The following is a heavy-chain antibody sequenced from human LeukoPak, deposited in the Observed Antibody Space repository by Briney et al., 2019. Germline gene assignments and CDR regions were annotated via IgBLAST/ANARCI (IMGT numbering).Heavy chain of an antibody. D-gene: IGHD2-15*01. J-gene: IGHJ4*02. CDR1: GVSISSYY. CDR3: ARGGVVSATPHFDY. Sequence: PSETLSLTCTVSGVSISSYYWSWIRQPPGKGLEWIGYIYYNGSTNYNPSLKSRVTISVDTSKNQFSLKLSSVTAADTAVYYCARGGVVSATPHFDYWGQGTLVTVSS. CDR2: IYYNGST. V-gene: IGHV4-59*01.